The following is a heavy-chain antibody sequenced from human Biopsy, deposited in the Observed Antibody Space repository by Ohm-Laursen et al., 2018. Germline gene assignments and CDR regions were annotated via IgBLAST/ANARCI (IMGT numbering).Heavy chain of an antibody. CDR1: GGTFSSYA. CDR2: IIPIFETI. Sequence: SVKVSCKASGGTFSSYAISWVRQAPGQGPEWMGGIIPIFETIDYAPKFQDRVTITADESTRTAYMELSSLKSEDTAVYYCARRYCSSTSCSPPFDSWFDPWGQGTLVTVSS. D-gene: IGHD2-2*01. CDR3: ARRYCSSTSCSPPFDSWFDP. V-gene: IGHV1-69*13. J-gene: IGHJ5*02.